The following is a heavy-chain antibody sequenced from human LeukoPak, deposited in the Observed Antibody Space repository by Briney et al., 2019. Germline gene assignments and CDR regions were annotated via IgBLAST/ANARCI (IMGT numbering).Heavy chain of an antibody. J-gene: IGHJ4*02. D-gene: IGHD6-13*01. Sequence: PGGSLRLSCAASGFTFGDYAMSWFRQAPGKGLEWVGFIRSKAYGGTTEYAASVKGRFTISRDDSKSIAYLQMNSLKTEDTAVYYCTRPRYSSSWYPSFDYWGQGTLVTVSS. V-gene: IGHV3-49*03. CDR3: TRPRYSSSWYPSFDY. CDR2: IRSKAYGGTT. CDR1: GFTFGDYA.